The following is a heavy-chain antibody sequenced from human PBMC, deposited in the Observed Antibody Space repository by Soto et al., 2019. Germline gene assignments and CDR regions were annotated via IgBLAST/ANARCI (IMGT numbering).Heavy chain of an antibody. J-gene: IGHJ6*03. D-gene: IGHD2-15*01. CDR1: SGSISSSNW. Sequence: SETLSLTCAVSSGSISSSNWWSWVRQPPGKGLEWIGEIYHSGSTNYNPSLKSRVTISVDKSKNQFSLKLSSVTAADTAVYYCARVVHYCSGGSCFDYYYMDVWGKGTTVTVSS. CDR2: IYHSGST. V-gene: IGHV4-4*02. CDR3: ARVVHYCSGGSCFDYYYMDV.